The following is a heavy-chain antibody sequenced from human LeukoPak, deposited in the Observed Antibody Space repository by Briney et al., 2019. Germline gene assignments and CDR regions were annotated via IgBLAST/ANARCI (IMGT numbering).Heavy chain of an antibody. CDR3: ARRKRGSGGPFDY. V-gene: IGHV4-59*08. CDR2: MGYSGST. CDR1: GGSISDYY. J-gene: IGHJ4*02. D-gene: IGHD6-19*01. Sequence: SETLSLTCTVSGGSISDYYWTWIRQSPGTGLEWIGYMGYSGSTAYNPSLKSRVTISIDTSKKQFSLELSSVTAADTAIYFCARRKRGSGGPFDYWGQGTLVTVS.